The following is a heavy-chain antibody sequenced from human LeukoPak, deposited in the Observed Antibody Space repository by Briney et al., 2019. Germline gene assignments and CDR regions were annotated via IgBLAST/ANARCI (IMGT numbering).Heavy chain of an antibody. V-gene: IGHV1-69*05. CDR2: IIPIFGTA. CDR3: ARVGTIFGVDDYYYYMDV. CDR1: GGTFSSYA. Sequence: HGSSVKVSCKASGGTFSSYAISWVRQAPGQGLEWMGGIIPIFGTANYAQKFQGRVTITTDESTSTAYMELSSLRSEDTAVYYCARVGTIFGVDDYYYYMDVWGKGTTVTVSS. J-gene: IGHJ6*03. D-gene: IGHD3-3*01.